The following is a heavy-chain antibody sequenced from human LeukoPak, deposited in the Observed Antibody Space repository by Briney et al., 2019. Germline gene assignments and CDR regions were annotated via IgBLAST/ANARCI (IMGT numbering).Heavy chain of an antibody. Sequence: ASVKVSCKVSGYTLTELSTHWVRQAPGKGLEWMGGFDPEDGETIYAQKFQGRVTMTEDTSTDTAYMELSSLRSEDTAVYYCATSRIAAAGTRAGAPFDYWGQGTLVTVSS. J-gene: IGHJ4*02. V-gene: IGHV1-24*01. CDR1: GYTLTELS. CDR2: FDPEDGET. CDR3: ATSRIAAAGTRAGAPFDY. D-gene: IGHD6-13*01.